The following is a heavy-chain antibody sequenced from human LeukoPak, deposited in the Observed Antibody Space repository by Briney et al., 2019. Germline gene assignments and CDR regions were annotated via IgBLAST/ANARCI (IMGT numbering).Heavy chain of an antibody. V-gene: IGHV1-69*13. CDR3: AKVLFGDEDAFDI. Sequence: SVKVSCKASGGTFSSYAISWVRQAPGQGLEWMGGIIPIFGTANYAQKFQGRVTITADESTSTAYMELSSLRSEDTAVYYCAKVLFGDEDAFDIWGQGTMVTVSS. J-gene: IGHJ3*02. CDR1: GGTFSSYA. D-gene: IGHD3-10*01. CDR2: IIPIFGTA.